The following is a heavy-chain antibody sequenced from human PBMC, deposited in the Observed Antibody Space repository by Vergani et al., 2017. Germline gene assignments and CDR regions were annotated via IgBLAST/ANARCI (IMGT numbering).Heavy chain of an antibody. CDR2: IYYSGST. Sequence: QVQLQESGPGLVKPSETLSLTCTVSGGSVSSGSYYWSWIRQPPGKGLEWIGYIYYSGSTNYNPSLKSRVIISVDTSKNQFSLKLSSVTAADTAVYYCARDISSGGSCYPTGIWWFDPWGQGTLVTVSS. V-gene: IGHV4-61*01. J-gene: IGHJ5*02. CDR3: ARDISSGGSCYPTGIWWFDP. CDR1: GGSVSSGSYY. D-gene: IGHD2-15*01.